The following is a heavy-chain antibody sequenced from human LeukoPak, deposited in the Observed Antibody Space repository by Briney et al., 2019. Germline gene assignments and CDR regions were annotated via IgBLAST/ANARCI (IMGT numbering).Heavy chain of an antibody. CDR2: ISSSSSYI. CDR1: GFTFSSYS. J-gene: IGHJ6*02. D-gene: IGHD3-3*01. V-gene: IGHV3-21*01. Sequence: GGSLRLSCAASGFTFSSYSMNWVRQAPGKGLEWVSSISSSSSYIYYADSVKGRFTISRDNAKNSLYLEMNSLRAEDTAVYYWARVERFLEWSPIPHPYYYAMDVWGQGTTVTVSS. CDR3: ARVERFLEWSPIPHPYYYAMDV.